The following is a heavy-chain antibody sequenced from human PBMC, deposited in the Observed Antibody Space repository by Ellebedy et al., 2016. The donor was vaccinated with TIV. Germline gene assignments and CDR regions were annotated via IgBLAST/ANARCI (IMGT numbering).Heavy chain of an antibody. J-gene: IGHJ5*02. Sequence: ASVKVSCXASGYTFTGYYMHWVRQAPGQGLEWMGWMNPNSGNTGYAQKFQGRVTMTRNTSISTAYMELSSLRSEDTAVYYCARSRPVAGLRVGLGNWFDPWGQGTLVTVSS. CDR2: MNPNSGNT. CDR3: ARSRPVAGLRVGLGNWFDP. D-gene: IGHD1-14*01. V-gene: IGHV1-8*02. CDR1: GYTFTGYY.